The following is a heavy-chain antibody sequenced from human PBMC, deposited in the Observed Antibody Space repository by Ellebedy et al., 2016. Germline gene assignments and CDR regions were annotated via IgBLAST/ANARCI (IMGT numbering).Heavy chain of an antibody. J-gene: IGHJ5*02. CDR1: GGSIDTSSYY. CDR2: VYYNGST. V-gene: IGHV4-39*01. CDR3: ARHGRWILGLSWLDP. D-gene: IGHD5-18*01. Sequence: GSLRLSCTVSGGSIDTSSYYWGWIRQSPGTGLEWIGSVYYNGSTYQSPSLKSRVTVSVDTSKNQFSLKLSSVTAADTAVYFCARHGRWILGLSWLDPWGQGTLVIVPS.